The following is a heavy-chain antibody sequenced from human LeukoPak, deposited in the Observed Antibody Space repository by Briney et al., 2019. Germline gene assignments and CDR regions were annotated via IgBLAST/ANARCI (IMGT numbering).Heavy chain of an antibody. CDR2: ITASGTAM. Sequence: GGSLGLFCAASGFTFSSYSMNWVRQAPGKGLEWVSHITASGTAMFYADSVKGRFTISRDNAKNSLYLQMNSLRDEDTAVYYCASSGSYRFDYWGQGTLVTVSS. CDR1: GFTFSSYS. D-gene: IGHD1-26*01. CDR3: ASSGSYRFDY. J-gene: IGHJ4*02. V-gene: IGHV3-48*02.